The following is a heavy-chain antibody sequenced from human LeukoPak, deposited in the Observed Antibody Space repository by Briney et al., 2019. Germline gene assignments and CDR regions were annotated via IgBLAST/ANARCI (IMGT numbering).Heavy chain of an antibody. CDR2: INWNGGST. Sequence: GGSLRPSCAASGFTFDDYGMSWVRHAPGKGLEWVSGINWNGGSTGYADSVKGRFTISRDNVKNSLYLQMNSLRAEDTALYYCARGSGSDDAFDLWGQGTMVTVSS. CDR3: ARGSGSDDAFDL. V-gene: IGHV3-20*04. J-gene: IGHJ3*01. CDR1: GFTFDDYG. D-gene: IGHD1-26*01.